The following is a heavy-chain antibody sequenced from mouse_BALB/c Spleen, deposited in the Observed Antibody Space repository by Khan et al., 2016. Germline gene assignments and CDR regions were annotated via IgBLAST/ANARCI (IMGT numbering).Heavy chain of an antibody. CDR1: GYAFSSYW. CDR2: IYPGDGDT. CDR3: AGLTGTREAMDY. J-gene: IGHJ4*01. Sequence: VQLQESGAELVRPGSSVKISCKASGYAFSSYWMNWVKQRPGQGLEWIGQIYPGDGDTNYNGKFKGKATLTADKSSRTAYMQLSSLTSEDSAVYFCAGLTGTREAMDYWGQGTSVTVSS. V-gene: IGHV1-80*01. D-gene: IGHD4-1*01.